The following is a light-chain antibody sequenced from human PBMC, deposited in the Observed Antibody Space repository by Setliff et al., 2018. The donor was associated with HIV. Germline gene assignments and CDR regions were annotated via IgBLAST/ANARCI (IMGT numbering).Light chain of an antibody. V-gene: IGLV3-21*03. J-gene: IGLJ1*01. CDR1: NIGSES. CDR3: PVWDTSNDHHV. Sequence: SYELTQPPSVSVAPGKTARITCGGNNIGSESVHWYQQKPGQAPVLVVYDDNDRPSGIPERFSGSNSGNTATLTISRVESWDEADYYCPVWDTSNDHHVFGTGTKGTVL. CDR2: DDN.